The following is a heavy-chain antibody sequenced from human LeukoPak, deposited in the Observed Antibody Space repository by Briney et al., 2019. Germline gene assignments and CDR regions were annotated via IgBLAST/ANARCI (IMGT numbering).Heavy chain of an antibody. CDR2: IYYSGST. V-gene: IGHV4-31*02. J-gene: IGHJ4*02. D-gene: IGHD1-26*01. Sequence: WVRQHPGKGLEWIGYIYYSGSTYYNPSLKSRVNISVDTSKNQFSLKLNSVTAADTAVYYCARMGIVGATGYYFDYWGQGTLVTVSS. CDR3: ARMGIVGATGYYFDY.